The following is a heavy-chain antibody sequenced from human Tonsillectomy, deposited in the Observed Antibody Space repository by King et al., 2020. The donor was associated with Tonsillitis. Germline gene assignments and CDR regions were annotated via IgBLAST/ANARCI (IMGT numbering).Heavy chain of an antibody. J-gene: IGHJ3*02. CDR3: WLRSGVSYEGYDSLAI. D-gene: IGHD2-15*01. CDR1: GFTLSDYD. V-gene: IGHV3-30*03. Sequence: VQLVESGGGVVQPGRSLRLSCEASGFTLSDYDIHWVRQAPGKGLEWVALISYDGGTKYYTDSVKGRFLISRDNSKNMGFLQMDSLRPEDTAVYYCWLRSGVSYEGYDSLAIWGQGTKLTVSS. CDR2: ISYDGGTK.